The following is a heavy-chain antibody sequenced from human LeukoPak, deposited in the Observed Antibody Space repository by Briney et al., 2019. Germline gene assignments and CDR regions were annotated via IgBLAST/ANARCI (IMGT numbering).Heavy chain of an antibody. CDR3: ARGAYSGYDFDY. CDR1: GFTFSSYW. J-gene: IGHJ4*02. Sequence: PGESLRLSCAASGFTFSSYWMHWVRQPPGKGLVWVSRITADGSITNYADSVKGRFTISRDNAKNTLYLQMNSLRAEDTAVYYCARGAYSGYDFDYWGQGTLVIV. V-gene: IGHV3-74*01. CDR2: ITADGSIT. D-gene: IGHD5-12*01.